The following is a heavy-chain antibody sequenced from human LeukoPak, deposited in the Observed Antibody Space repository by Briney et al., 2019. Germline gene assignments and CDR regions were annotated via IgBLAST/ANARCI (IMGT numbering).Heavy chain of an antibody. CDR3: AKSMTLQWRGFFDL. Sequence: GGSLRLSCAASGFVFRSYAMSWVRQAPGKGLEWVSTISDSGANTYYADSVRGRFTISRDNSKNTLYLQKNSLRADDTAIYYCAKSMTLQWRGFFDLWGRGTHVTVSS. CDR2: ISDSGANT. J-gene: IGHJ2*01. D-gene: IGHD6-19*01. CDR1: GFVFRSYA. V-gene: IGHV3-23*01.